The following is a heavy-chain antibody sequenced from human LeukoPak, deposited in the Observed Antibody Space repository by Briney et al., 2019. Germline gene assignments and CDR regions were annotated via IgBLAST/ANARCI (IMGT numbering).Heavy chain of an antibody. CDR1: GFSFRNYW. J-gene: IGHJ6*02. D-gene: IGHD5-12*01. CDR2: INRDASEK. V-gene: IGHV3-7*05. Sequence: GGSLRLSCAASGFSFRNYWMSCVRQAPGKGLEWVANINRDASEKNYVDSVKGRFIISRDNAKNSLYLQMNSLRAEDTAVYYCARGHHGMDVWGQGTTVTVSS. CDR3: ARGHHGMDV.